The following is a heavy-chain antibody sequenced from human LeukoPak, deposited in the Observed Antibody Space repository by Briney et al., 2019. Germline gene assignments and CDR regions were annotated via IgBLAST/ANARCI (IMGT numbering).Heavy chain of an antibody. D-gene: IGHD5-18*01. CDR3: ARGLAAMVTYYYYYYMDV. CDR1: GYTFTSYD. V-gene: IGHV1-8*03. J-gene: IGHJ6*03. Sequence: ASVKVSCKGSGYTFTSYDINWVRQATGQGLEWMGWMNPNSGNTGYAQKFQGRVTITRNTSISTAYMEVSSLRSEDTAVYYCARGLAAMVTYYYYYYMDVWGKGTTVTVSS. CDR2: MNPNSGNT.